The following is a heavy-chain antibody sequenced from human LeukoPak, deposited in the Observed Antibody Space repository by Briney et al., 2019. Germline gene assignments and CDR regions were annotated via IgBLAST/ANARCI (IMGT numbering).Heavy chain of an antibody. CDR3: ASLSGSYYYYGMDV. V-gene: IGHV3-21*01. CDR2: ISSGGSHI. Sequence: PGGSLRLSCAASGFTFSNYNMNWVRQAPGKGLEWVSSISSGGSHIYYADSVKGRFTISRDNVKNSLYLQMNSLRAEDTAVYYCASLSGSYYYYGMDVWGQGTTVTVSS. CDR1: GFTFSNYN. J-gene: IGHJ6*02. D-gene: IGHD1-26*01.